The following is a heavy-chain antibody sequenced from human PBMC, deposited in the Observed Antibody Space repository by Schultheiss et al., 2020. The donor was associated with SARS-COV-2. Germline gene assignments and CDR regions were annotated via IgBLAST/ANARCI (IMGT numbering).Heavy chain of an antibody. CDR3: ARALDDYGDYVGQYYYYYMDV. V-gene: IGHV4-61*10. J-gene: IGHJ6*03. CDR2: IYYSGST. CDR1: GGSISSDRYY. D-gene: IGHD4-17*01. Sequence: SQTLSLTCSVSGGSISSDRYYWSWIRQPAGKGLEWIGYIYYSGSTNYNPSLKSRVTISVDTSKNQFSLKLSSVTAADTAVYYCARALDDYGDYVGQYYYYYMDVWGKGTTVTVSS.